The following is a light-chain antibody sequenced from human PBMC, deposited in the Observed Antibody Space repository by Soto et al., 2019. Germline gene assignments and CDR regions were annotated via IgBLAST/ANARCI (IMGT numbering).Light chain of an antibody. CDR2: ANS. V-gene: IGLV1-40*01. CDR1: SSNLGANYH. Sequence: QSVLTQPPSVSGAPGQRVIISCTGSSSNLGANYHVHWYQQLPGTVPKLLIYANSSRPSGVPDRFSGSKSGTSASLAITGLRSEDEADYYCATWDDSLSGWVFGGGTKLTVL. J-gene: IGLJ3*02. CDR3: ATWDDSLSGWV.